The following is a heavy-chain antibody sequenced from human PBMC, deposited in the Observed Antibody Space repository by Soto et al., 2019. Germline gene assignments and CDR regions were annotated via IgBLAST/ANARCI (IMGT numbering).Heavy chain of an antibody. D-gene: IGHD3-10*01. Sequence: QVKLVESGGGVVQPGRSLRLSCAASGFAFNDFPMHWVRQAPGKGLEWVAFVTGDGKKDFYGDSVRGRVTTSRDNSKNTFYLQIDSLRVDDTAVYYCARDRRRRPGLYYWLDVWGQVTKVTVSS. CDR3: ARDRRRRPGLYYWLDV. J-gene: IGHJ6*02. CDR1: GFAFNDFP. V-gene: IGHV3-30*04. CDR2: VTGDGKKD.